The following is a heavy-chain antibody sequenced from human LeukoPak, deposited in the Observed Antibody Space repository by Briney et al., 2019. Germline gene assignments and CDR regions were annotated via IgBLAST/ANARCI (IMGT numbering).Heavy chain of an antibody. CDR2: ISSSSSYI. CDR3: VREVHSGYYGMDV. J-gene: IGHJ6*02. V-gene: IGHV3-21*01. D-gene: IGHD3-3*01. CDR1: GFIFSSYS. Sequence: GGSLRLSCAASGFIFSSYSMNWVRQAPGKGLEWVSSISSSSSYIYYADSVKGRFTISRDNAKNSLYLQMNSLRVEDTAVYYCVREVHSGYYGMDVWGQGTTVTVSS.